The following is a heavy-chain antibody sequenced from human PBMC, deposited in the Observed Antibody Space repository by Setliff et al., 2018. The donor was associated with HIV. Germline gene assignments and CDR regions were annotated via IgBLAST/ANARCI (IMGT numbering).Heavy chain of an antibody. CDR3: ASGSGDYGSGSFNY. CDR2: IKTDGSST. D-gene: IGHD6-19*01. V-gene: IGHV3-74*01. J-gene: IGHJ4*03. CDR1: GFTFDRFW. Sequence: PGESLKISCAASGFTFDRFWMHWVRQAPGKGLVWVSRIKTDGSSTNYADSVKGRFTISRDNAKNTLSLQMNSLRAEDTAVYYCASGSGDYGSGSFNYWGQGTLVTVSS.